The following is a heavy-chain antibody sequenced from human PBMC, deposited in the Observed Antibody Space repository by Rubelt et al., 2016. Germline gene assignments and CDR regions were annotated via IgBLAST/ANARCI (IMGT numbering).Heavy chain of an antibody. J-gene: IGHJ3*02. Sequence: EVQLVQSGAEVKKPGESLRISCKGSGYSFTSYWISWVRQMPGKGLEWMGRMDPSGSYTNYVPSFQGDVTIAADKSISTAYLQWSSLQASDTGMYYCARKRGTMIVVGADAFDIWGQGTMVTVSS. V-gene: IGHV5-10-1*01. CDR1: GYSFTSYW. D-gene: IGHD3-22*01. CDR3: ARKRGTMIVVGADAFDI. CDR2: MDPSGSYT.